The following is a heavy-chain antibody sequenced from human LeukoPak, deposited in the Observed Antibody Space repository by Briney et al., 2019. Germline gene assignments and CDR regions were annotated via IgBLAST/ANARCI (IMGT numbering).Heavy chain of an antibody. J-gene: IGHJ4*02. V-gene: IGHV3-53*01. CDR3: ARDHSGYLTYYFDY. CDR1: GFTVSSNY. Sequence: GGSLRLSCAASGFTVSSNYMSWVRQAPGKGLEWVSVIYSGGSTYYADSVKGRFTISRDNSKNTLYLQMSSLRAEDTAVYYCARDHSGYLTYYFDYWGQGTLVTVSS. CDR2: IYSGGST. D-gene: IGHD3-22*01.